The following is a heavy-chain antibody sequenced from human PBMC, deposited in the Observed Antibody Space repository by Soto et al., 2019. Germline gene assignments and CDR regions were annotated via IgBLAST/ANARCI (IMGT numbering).Heavy chain of an antibody. Sequence: SVKVSCKASGGTFSSYSISWVRQAPGQGLEWMGGIIPIFGTANYAQKFQGRVTITADESTSTAHMELSSLRSEDTAVYYCTAELAYCGGDCYFDYWGQGTLVTVSS. J-gene: IGHJ4*02. CDR2: IIPIFGTA. CDR1: GGTFSSYS. D-gene: IGHD2-21*02. V-gene: IGHV1-69*13. CDR3: TAELAYCGGDCYFDY.